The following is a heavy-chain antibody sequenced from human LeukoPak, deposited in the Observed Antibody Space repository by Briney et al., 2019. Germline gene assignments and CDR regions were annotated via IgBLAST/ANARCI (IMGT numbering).Heavy chain of an antibody. D-gene: IGHD2-2*01. J-gene: IGHJ6*02. CDR1: GYTFTGYY. CDR3: ARVYCSSTSCRPIYYYYGMDV. Sequence: GASVTVSCKASGYTFTGYYMHWVRQAPGQGLEWMGWINPNSGGTNYAQKFQGRVTMTRDTSISTAYMELSRLRSDDTAVYYCARVYCSSTSCRPIYYYYGMDVWGQGTTVTVSS. CDR2: INPNSGGT. V-gene: IGHV1-2*02.